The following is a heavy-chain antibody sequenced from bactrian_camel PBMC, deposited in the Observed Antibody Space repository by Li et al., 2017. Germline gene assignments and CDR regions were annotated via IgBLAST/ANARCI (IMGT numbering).Heavy chain of an antibody. CDR3: AAEPTRNAYCSTLTRPQY. D-gene: IGHD1*01. J-gene: IGHJ6*01. V-gene: IGHV3S1*01. CDR1: EGTSKTSC. Sequence: HVQLVESGGGSVQTGGSLELSCVASEGTSKTSCMSWFRELPGKERERIATMRTTGGRPYYHDSIKGRFTISHDSAKKTAYLQMNELKPEDTAIYYCAAEPTRNAYCSTLTRPQYRGQGTQVTVTS. CDR2: MRTTGGRP.